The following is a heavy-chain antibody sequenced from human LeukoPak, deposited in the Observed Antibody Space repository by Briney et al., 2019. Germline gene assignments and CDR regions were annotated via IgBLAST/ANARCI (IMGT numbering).Heavy chain of an antibody. D-gene: IGHD3-22*01. CDR3: ALYDSSGYYYKDFQH. J-gene: IGHJ1*01. CDR1: GYTLTELS. V-gene: IGHV1-24*01. Sequence: ASVKVSCKVSGYTLTELSMHWVRQAPGKGLEWMGGFDPEDGETIYAQKFQGRVTMTEDTSTDTAYMELSSLRSEDTAVYYCALYDSSGYYYKDFQHWGQGTLVTVSS. CDR2: FDPEDGET.